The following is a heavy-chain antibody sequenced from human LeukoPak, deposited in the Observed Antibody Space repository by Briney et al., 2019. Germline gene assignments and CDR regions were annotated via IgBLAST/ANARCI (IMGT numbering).Heavy chain of an antibody. CDR2: IIPVLNIT. CDR3: ARDQGLTAPPPYGLDV. V-gene: IGHV1-69*04. Sequence: SVKVSCKASGGTFSSSAITWVRQAPGQGLEWLGRIIPVLNITSYAQKFQGSVTITADTSTSTVYMELSSLRSEETAVYYCARDQGLTAPPPYGLDVWGQGTTVIVSS. D-gene: IGHD5-18*01. CDR1: GGTFSSSA. J-gene: IGHJ6*02.